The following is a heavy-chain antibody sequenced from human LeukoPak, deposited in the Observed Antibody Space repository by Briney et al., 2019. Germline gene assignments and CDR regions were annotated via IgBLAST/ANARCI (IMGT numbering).Heavy chain of an antibody. Sequence: AGGSLRLSCAASGFTFSDYFMSWIRQAPGKGLEWISYISSSGSYTNYADSVKGRFTISRDNAKNSLYLQMNSLRAEDTAVYYCARARSYGSGSYPLAYYHGMDVWGQGTTVTVSS. CDR2: ISSSGSYT. CDR3: ARARSYGSGSYPLAYYHGMDV. V-gene: IGHV3-11*05. D-gene: IGHD3-10*01. J-gene: IGHJ6*02. CDR1: GFTFSDYF.